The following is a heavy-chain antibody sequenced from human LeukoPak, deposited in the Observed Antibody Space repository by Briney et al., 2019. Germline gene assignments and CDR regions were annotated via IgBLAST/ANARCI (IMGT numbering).Heavy chain of an antibody. V-gene: IGHV3-33*06. CDR3: AKPYYYGSGSYYADFDY. CDR2: IWYDGSNK. CDR1: GFIFSSYG. Sequence: GRSLRLSCAASGFIFSSYGMHWVRQAPGKGLEWVAVIWYDGSNKYYADSVKGRFTISRDNSKNTLYLQMNSLRAEDTAVYYCAKPYYYGSGSYYADFDYWGQGTLVTVSS. J-gene: IGHJ4*02. D-gene: IGHD3-10*01.